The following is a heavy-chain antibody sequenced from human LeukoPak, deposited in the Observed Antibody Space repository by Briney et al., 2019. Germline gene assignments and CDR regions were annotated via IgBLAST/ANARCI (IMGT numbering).Heavy chain of an antibody. CDR3: ARASEEHIVVVTAIPGNDAFDI. D-gene: IGHD2-21*02. Sequence: ASVKVSCKASGYTFTSYGISWVRQAPGQGLEWMGWISAYNGNTNYAQKFQGRVTMTRDTSISTAYMELSRLRSDDTAVYYCARASEEHIVVVTAIPGNDAFDIWGQGTMVTVSS. J-gene: IGHJ3*02. V-gene: IGHV1-18*01. CDR1: GYTFTSYG. CDR2: ISAYNGNT.